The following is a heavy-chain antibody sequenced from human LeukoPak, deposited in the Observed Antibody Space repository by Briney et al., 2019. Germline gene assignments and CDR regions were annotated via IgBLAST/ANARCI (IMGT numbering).Heavy chain of an antibody. V-gene: IGHV1-2*04. CDR1: GYTFTGYY. J-gene: IGHJ3*02. Sequence: GASVKVSCKASGYTFTGYYMHWVRQAPGQGLEWMGWINPNSGGTNYAQKCQGWVTMTRDTSISTAYMELSRLRSDDTAVYYCARVGRTIRAFDIWGQGTMVTVSS. CDR3: ARVGRTIRAFDI. D-gene: IGHD2-2*01. CDR2: INPNSGGT.